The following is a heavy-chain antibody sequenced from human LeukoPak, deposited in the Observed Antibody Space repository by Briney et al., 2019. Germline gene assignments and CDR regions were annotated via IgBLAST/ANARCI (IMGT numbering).Heavy chain of an antibody. CDR3: ASAHSSGWSLLDY. V-gene: IGHV3-9*01. CDR2: ISWNSGNI. J-gene: IGHJ4*02. CDR1: GFTFDDYA. Sequence: PGRSLRLSCAASGFTFDDYAMNWVRQVPGKGLEWVSGISWNSGNIGYADSVKGRFTISRDNSKNTLYLQMNSLRAEDTAVYYCASAHSSGWSLLDYWGQGTLVTVSS. D-gene: IGHD6-19*01.